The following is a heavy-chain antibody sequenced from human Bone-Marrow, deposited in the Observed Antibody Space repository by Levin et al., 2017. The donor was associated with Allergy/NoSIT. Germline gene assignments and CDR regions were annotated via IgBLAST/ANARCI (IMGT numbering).Heavy chain of an antibody. D-gene: IGHD4-23*01. CDR3: ARGAYGGDLESYYYNGMDV. J-gene: IGHJ6*02. Sequence: GESLKISCVASGFDFSSYAMHWARQAPGKGLEWVALISYEGNKKYYADSAKGRFSISRDDSKNTLYVQMNSLRDKDTAVYYCARGAYGGDLESYYYNGMDVWGQGTTVTVS. CDR1: GFDFSSYA. V-gene: IGHV3-30-3*01. CDR2: ISYEGNKK.